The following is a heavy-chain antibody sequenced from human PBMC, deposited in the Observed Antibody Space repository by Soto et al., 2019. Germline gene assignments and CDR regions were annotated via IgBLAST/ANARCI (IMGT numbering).Heavy chain of an antibody. CDR1: GYTFTRYT. D-gene: IGHD2-15*01. J-gene: IGHJ5*02. CDR3: ARGIATGQLDP. CDR2: INPDNGNT. Sequence: ASVKVSCKASGYTFTRYTMNWVRQTPGQRLEWMGWINPDNGNTKSSQKFQDRVIITRDTSASTAYMDLSSLRSEDTAVYYCARGIATGQLDPWGQGTLVTVSS. V-gene: IGHV1-3*01.